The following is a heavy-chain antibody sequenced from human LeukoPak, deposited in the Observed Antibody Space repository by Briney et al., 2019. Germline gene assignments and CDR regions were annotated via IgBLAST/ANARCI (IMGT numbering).Heavy chain of an antibody. J-gene: IGHJ4*02. V-gene: IGHV3-7*01. CDR3: AKDSYSKGDF. Sequence: GGSLRLSCAASGFTFSYHWMTGVRQAPGKGLEWVANIKNDGAVKNYVDSVKGRFTISRDNAKNSLYLQMNSLRAEDTAVYYCAKDSYSKGDFWGQGVLVTVSS. CDR1: GFTFSYHW. D-gene: IGHD6-13*01. CDR2: IKNDGAVK.